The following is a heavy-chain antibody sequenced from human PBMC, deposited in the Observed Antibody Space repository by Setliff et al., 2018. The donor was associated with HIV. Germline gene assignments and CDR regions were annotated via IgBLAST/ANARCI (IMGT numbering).Heavy chain of an antibody. CDR3: AREICITIFWGPEAGSCYFDY. J-gene: IGHJ4*02. D-gene: IGHD3-9*01. Sequence: ASVKVSCKASGYTFTSYGISWVRQAPGQGLEWMGWISAYNGNTNYAQKLQGRVTMTTDTSPSTAYMELRSLRSDDTAVYYCAREICITIFWGPEAGSCYFDYWGQGTLVTVSS. V-gene: IGHV1-18*01. CDR2: ISAYNGNT. CDR1: GYTFTSYG.